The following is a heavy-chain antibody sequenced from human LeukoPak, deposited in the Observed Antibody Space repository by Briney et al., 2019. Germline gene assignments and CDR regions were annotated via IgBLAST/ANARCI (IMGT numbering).Heavy chain of an antibody. J-gene: IGHJ3*02. D-gene: IGHD3-10*01. CDR1: GYSFTNYW. CDR3: ARRGWGFGEPKRDHDTFDI. Sequence: GESPKISSKGSGYSFTNYWIAWVRQMPGQGLEWMAIIYPADSDARYSPSFHGQVTISVVKTISTTYLRWSSLKASDNAMYYCARRGWGFGEPKRDHDTFDIWGEGTMVTVSS. CDR2: IYPADSDA. V-gene: IGHV5-51*01.